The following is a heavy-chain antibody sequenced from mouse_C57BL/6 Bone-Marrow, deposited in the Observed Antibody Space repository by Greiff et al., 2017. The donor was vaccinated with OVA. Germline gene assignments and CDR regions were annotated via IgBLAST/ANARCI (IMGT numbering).Heavy chain of an antibody. CDR3: AIPYYGTWFAY. J-gene: IGHJ3*01. D-gene: IGHD2-10*01. Sequence: QVHLKQPGAELVKPGASVKVSCKASGYPFTSYWMHWVKQRPGQGLEWIGRIHPSDSDTNYNQNFKGKATLTVDKSSSTAYMQLSSLTSEDSAVYYCAIPYYGTWFAYWGQGTLVTVSA. CDR2: IHPSDSDT. V-gene: IGHV1-74*01. CDR1: GYPFTSYW.